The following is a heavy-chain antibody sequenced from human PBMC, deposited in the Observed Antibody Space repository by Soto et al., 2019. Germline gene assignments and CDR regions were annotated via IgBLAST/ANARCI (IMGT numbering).Heavy chain of an antibody. CDR2: ISGRGGSS. CDR1: GFSFSYYA. CDR3: AKGSIEYSASVDY. V-gene: IGHV3-23*01. D-gene: IGHD1-26*01. J-gene: IGHJ4*02. Sequence: EVQLLESGGGLIQPGGSLRLSCSASGFSFSYYAMMWVRQAPGKGLEWVSVISGRGGSSYFADSAKGRFTISRDNSKNMLYLEMNSLRAEDTAIYFCAKGSIEYSASVDYWGQGTLVIVSS.